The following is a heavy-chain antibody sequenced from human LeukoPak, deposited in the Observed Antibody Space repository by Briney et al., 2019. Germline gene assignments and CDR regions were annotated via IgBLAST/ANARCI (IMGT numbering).Heavy chain of an antibody. CDR2: IYPGDSDT. D-gene: IGHD1-26*01. J-gene: IGHJ5*02. CDR3: ARGNNENYYDWFDP. CDR1: GYTFTNYW. Sequence: GESLKISCKASGYTFTNYWIGWVRQMPGKGPEWMGLIYPGDSDTRYSPSFQGHVTISADKSISTAYLQWNILKASDTAIYYCARGNNENYYDWFDPWGQGTLVTVSS. V-gene: IGHV5-51*01.